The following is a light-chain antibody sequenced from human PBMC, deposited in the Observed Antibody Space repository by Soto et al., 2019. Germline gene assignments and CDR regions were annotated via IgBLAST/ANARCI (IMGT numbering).Light chain of an antibody. CDR2: GAS. V-gene: IGKV3-20*01. CDR3: QQYGSSPWT. CDR1: QSVSSSH. Sequence: EIVLTHSPGTLSLSPGERATLSCRASQSVSSSHLAWYQQKPGQAPRLLIYGASSRATGIPDRFSSSGSGTDFTLTTSRLEPADCAVYYCQQYGSSPWTFGQGTKVEIK. J-gene: IGKJ1*01.